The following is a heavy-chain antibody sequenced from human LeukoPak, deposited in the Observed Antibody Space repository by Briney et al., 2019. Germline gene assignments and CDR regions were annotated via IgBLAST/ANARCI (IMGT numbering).Heavy chain of an antibody. D-gene: IGHD1-1*01. J-gene: IGHJ4*02. Sequence: GGSLRLSCAASGFTFNTYGMHWVRQAPGKGLEWVAVLSYDGSNIYYPESVKSRFTISRDNSKNTLYLQMNSPRTEDTAVYFCAKGGTNWGSDFDYWGQGTLVIVSS. CDR1: GFTFNTYG. CDR2: LSYDGSNI. V-gene: IGHV3-30*18. CDR3: AKGGTNWGSDFDY.